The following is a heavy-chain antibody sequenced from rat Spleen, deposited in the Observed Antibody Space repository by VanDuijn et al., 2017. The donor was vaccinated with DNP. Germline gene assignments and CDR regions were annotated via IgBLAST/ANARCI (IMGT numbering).Heavy chain of an antibody. CDR3: ARSGGMDA. Sequence: EVQLQESGPGLVKPSQSLSLTCSVTAYSITSHYWGWIRRFPGNKMEWVGHISYSGSTSYNPSLKSRISITRDTSKNHFFLQLNSVTTEDTATYYCARSGGMDAWGQGTSVTVSS. V-gene: IGHV3-1*01. J-gene: IGHJ4*01. D-gene: IGHD1-4*01. CDR1: AYSITSHY. CDR2: ISYSGST.